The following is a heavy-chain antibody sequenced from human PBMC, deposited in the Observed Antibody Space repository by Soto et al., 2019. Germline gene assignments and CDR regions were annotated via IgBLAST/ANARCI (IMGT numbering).Heavy chain of an antibody. J-gene: IGHJ5*02. CDR2: IDSSGEK. Sequence: QVTLKESGPVLVNPTETLTLRCTVSGLSITDSEMGVSWIRQPPGQPLAWLAHIDSSGEKSYRTFLKSRLAIFKDTSKSQIVLTMTNMDPADTATYYCARRHLAVAVSPWFDPWGQGIPVTVSS. V-gene: IGHV2-26*01. CDR1: GLSITDSEMG. CDR3: ARRHLAVAVSPWFDP.